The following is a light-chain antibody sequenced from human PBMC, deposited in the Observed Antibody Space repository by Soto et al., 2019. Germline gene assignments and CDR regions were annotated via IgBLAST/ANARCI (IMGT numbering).Light chain of an antibody. V-gene: IGKV3-15*01. J-gene: IGKJ1*01. CDR3: QQYKNFWT. Sequence: EIVMTQSPATLSVSPGDRATLSCRASQSVNSNLAWYQQKPGQAPRLVIYGASPSATGIPARFSGSGSGTEFTLTISSLQSEDFAVYYCQQYKNFWTFGQGTKVEIK. CDR2: GAS. CDR1: QSVNSN.